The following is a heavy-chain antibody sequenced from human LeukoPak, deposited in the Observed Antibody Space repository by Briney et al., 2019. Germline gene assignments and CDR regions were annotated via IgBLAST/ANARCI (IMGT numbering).Heavy chain of an antibody. V-gene: IGHV3-9*03. CDR2: ISWNSGSI. Sequence: PGGSLRLSCAASGFNFEDYAMHWLRHAPGKGLEWVSGISWNSGSIGYADSVKGRFTVSRDNAKNSLYLQMNSLRADDMALYYCAKGDYYDSSGTTTFDYWGQGTLVTVSS. D-gene: IGHD3-22*01. J-gene: IGHJ4*02. CDR3: AKGDYYDSSGTTTFDY. CDR1: GFNFEDYA.